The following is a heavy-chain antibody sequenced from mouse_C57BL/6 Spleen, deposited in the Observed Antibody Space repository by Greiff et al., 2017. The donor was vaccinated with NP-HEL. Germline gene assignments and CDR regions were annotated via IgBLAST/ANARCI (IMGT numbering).Heavy chain of an antibody. CDR2: IDPSDSET. Sequence: VQLQQPGAELVRPGSSVKLSCKASGYTFTSYWMHWVKQRPIQGLEWIGNIDPSDSETHYNQKFKDKATLTVDKSSSTAYMQLSSLTSEDSAVYYCARRATVGNYAMDYWGQGTSVTVSS. J-gene: IGHJ4*01. V-gene: IGHV1-52*01. CDR1: GYTFTSYW. CDR3: ARRATVGNYAMDY. D-gene: IGHD1-1*01.